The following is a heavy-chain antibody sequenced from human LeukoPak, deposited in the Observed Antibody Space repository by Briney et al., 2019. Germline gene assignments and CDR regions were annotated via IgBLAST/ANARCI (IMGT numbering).Heavy chain of an antibody. Sequence: KSSETLSLTCTVSGVSITGHYWSWIRQPPGKGPEWLGYIYYAGSTNYNPSLKSRVSISVDTSKNQFSLSLSSVTAADTAVYYCARRMPAGTMDYWGQGTLVTVSA. J-gene: IGHJ4*02. CDR2: IYYAGST. V-gene: IGHV4-59*11. CDR1: GVSITGHY. D-gene: IGHD6-19*01. CDR3: ARRMPAGTMDY.